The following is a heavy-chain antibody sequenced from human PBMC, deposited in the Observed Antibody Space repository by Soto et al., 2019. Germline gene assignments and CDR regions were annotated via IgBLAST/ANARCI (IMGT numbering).Heavy chain of an antibody. CDR3: ARGLTMGQLPSHFDH. CDR2: VHSSGIT. V-gene: IGHV4-61*01. Sequence: SETLSLTCTVSGGSVSNDNFYWSWIRQPPGKGLEWIGYVHSSGITNYDPSLKRRVTISVDTSRNQFSLRLSSVTAADTAVYYCARGLTMGQLPSHFDHWGQGTLVTVSS. D-gene: IGHD3-16*01. J-gene: IGHJ5*02. CDR1: GGSVSNDNFY.